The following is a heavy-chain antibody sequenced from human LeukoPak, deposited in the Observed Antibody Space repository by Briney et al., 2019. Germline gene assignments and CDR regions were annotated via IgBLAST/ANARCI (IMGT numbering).Heavy chain of an antibody. CDR2: INHSGST. CDR1: GGSFSGYY. V-gene: IGHV4-34*01. J-gene: IGHJ6*03. Sequence: SETLSLTCAVYGGSFSGYYWSWIRQPPGKGLEWIGEINHSGSTNYNPSLKSRVTISVDPSKNQFSLKLSSVTAADTAVYYCASLTGTTDYYYYYMDVWGKGTTVTVSS. D-gene: IGHD1-20*01. CDR3: ASLTGTTDYYYYYMDV.